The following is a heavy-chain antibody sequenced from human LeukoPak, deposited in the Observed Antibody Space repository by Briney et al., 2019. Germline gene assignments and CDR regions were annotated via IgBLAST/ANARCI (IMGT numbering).Heavy chain of an antibody. D-gene: IGHD3-9*01. V-gene: IGHV3-11*01. CDR3: AKRTGGILTGNDY. J-gene: IGHJ4*02. CDR2: ISSSGSTI. CDR1: GFTFSDYY. Sequence: KPGGSLRLSCAASGFTFSDYYMSWIRQAPGKGLEWVSYISSSGSTIYYADSVKGRFTISRDNSKNTLYLQMNSLRAEDTAVYYCAKRTGGILTGNDYWGQGTLVTVSS.